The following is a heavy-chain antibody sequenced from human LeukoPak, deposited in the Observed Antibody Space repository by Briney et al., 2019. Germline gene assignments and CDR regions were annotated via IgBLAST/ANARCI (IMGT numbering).Heavy chain of an antibody. D-gene: IGHD3-10*01. J-gene: IGHJ6*03. CDR1: GFTFNNYG. CDR2: ISSSSSSSYI. Sequence: PGGSLRLSCAASGFTFNNYGMNWVRQAPGKGLEWVSPISSSSSSSYIYYTDSVKGRFTISRDNAKNSLYLRMNSLRAEDTAVYYCARDRSGGLWFGTKKGDYYMDVWGKGTTVTVSS. CDR3: ARDRSGGLWFGTKKGDYYMDV. V-gene: IGHV3-21*01.